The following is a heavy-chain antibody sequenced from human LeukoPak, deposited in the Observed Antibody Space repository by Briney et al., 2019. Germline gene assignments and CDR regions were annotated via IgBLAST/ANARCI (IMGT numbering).Heavy chain of an antibody. CDR2: ISTSGST. CDR3: AKYCYGSESEHWYFDL. J-gene: IGHJ2*01. D-gene: IGHD3-10*01. Sequence: MTSETLSLTCTVSGGSVSSYYWTWIRQPAGKGLEWIGVISTSGSTTYNPSLKSRVTMSVDTSKNHFFLKLNAVTAADTAVYYCAKYCYGSESEHWYFDLWGRGTLVTVSS. CDR1: GGSVSSYY. V-gene: IGHV4-4*07.